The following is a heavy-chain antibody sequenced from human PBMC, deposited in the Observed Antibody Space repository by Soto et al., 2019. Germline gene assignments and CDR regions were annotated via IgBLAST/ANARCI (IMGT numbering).Heavy chain of an antibody. D-gene: IGHD1-1*01. Sequence: PGGSLRLSCAASGFTFSSYAMHWVRQAPGKGLEWVAVISYDGSNKYYADSVKGRFTISRDNSKNTLYLQMNSLRAEDTAVYYCAVVYNNPKTYYYYGMDVWGQGTTVTVSS. CDR1: GFTFSSYA. CDR2: ISYDGSNK. J-gene: IGHJ6*02. CDR3: AVVYNNPKTYYYYGMDV. V-gene: IGHV3-30-3*01.